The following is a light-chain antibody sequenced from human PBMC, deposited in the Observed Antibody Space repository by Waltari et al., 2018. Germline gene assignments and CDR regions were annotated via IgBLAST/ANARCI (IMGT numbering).Light chain of an antibody. J-gene: IGKJ4*01. CDR1: ETDFNY. CDR2: DAS. V-gene: IGKV3-11*01. Sequence: EIVLTQSPATLPLSPGASATLPCRASETDFNYVAWYQQRPGQAPRLLIYDASNRATGIPARFSGSGSGTDFSLIISSVEPEDSALYYCQQRLTWPLTFGGGTKVEIK. CDR3: QQRLTWPLT.